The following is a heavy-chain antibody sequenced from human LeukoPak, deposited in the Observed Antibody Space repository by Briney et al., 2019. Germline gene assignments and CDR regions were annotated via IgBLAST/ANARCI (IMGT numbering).Heavy chain of an antibody. V-gene: IGHV1-69*05. D-gene: IGHD3-22*01. J-gene: IGHJ5*02. CDR2: IIPIFGTA. CDR1: GGTFSSYV. Sequence: SVKVSCKASGGTFSSYVISWVRQAPGQGLEWMGRIIPIFGTANYAQKFQGRVTITTDESTSTAYMELSSLRSEDTAVYYCAREAVLIRYYYDSSGYVGFWFDPWGQGTLVTVSS. CDR3: AREAVLIRYYYDSSGYVGFWFDP.